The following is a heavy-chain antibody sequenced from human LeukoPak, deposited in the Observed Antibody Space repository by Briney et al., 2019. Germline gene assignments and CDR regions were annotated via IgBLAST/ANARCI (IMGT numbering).Heavy chain of an antibody. V-gene: IGHV4-38-2*02. J-gene: IGHJ5*02. CDR2: IYHSGST. D-gene: IGHD6-13*01. CDR1: GYSISSGYY. Sequence: SETLSLTCAVSGYSISSGYYWGWIRQPPGKGLEWIGSIYHSGSTYYNPSLKSRVTISVDTSKNQFSLKLSSVTAADTAVYYCARDKYSSSWGGDWFDPWGQGTLVTVS. CDR3: ARDKYSSSWGGDWFDP.